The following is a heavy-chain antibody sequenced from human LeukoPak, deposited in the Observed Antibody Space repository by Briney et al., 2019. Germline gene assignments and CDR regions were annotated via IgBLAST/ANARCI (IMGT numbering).Heavy chain of an antibody. Sequence: ASVKVSCKASGYTFTSYGISWVRQAPGQGLEWMGWISAYNGNTNHAQKLQGRVTMTTDTSTSTAYMELRSLRSDDTAVYYCARDHYDILTGYYTDYYYYGMDVWGQGTTVTVSS. CDR2: ISAYNGNT. CDR1: GYTFTSYG. D-gene: IGHD3-9*01. J-gene: IGHJ6*02. CDR3: ARDHYDILTGYYTDYYYYGMDV. V-gene: IGHV1-18*01.